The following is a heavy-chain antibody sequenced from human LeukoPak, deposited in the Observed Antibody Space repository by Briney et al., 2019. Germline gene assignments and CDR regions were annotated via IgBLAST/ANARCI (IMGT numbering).Heavy chain of an antibody. Sequence: PSETLSLTCTVSGGSISSYYWSWIRQPPGKGLEWIGYIYTSGSTNYNPSLKSRVTISVDTSKNQFSLKLSSVTAADTAVYYCARDGGGYDLEYWGRGTLVTVSS. D-gene: IGHD5-12*01. CDR1: GGSISSYY. CDR2: IYTSGST. J-gene: IGHJ4*02. CDR3: ARDGGGYDLEY. V-gene: IGHV4-4*09.